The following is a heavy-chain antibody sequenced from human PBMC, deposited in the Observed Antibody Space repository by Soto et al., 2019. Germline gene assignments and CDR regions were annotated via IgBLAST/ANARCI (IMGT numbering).Heavy chain of an antibody. CDR3: ARGALYCVSTSCFRWFDP. V-gene: IGHV3-13*01. J-gene: IGHJ5*02. D-gene: IGHD2-2*01. Sequence: GGSLRLSCAASGFTFSSYDMHWVRQATGKGLEWVSAIGTAGDTYYPDSVKGRFTISRENAKNSLYLQMNSLRAGDTAVYYCARGALYCVSTSCFRWFDPWGQGTLVTVSS. CDR2: IGTAGDT. CDR1: GFTFSSYD.